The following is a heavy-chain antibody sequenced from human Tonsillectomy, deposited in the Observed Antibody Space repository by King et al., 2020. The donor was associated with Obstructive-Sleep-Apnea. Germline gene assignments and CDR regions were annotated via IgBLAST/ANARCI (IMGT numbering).Heavy chain of an antibody. CDR3: AARIAIGAFDI. Sequence: LQLQESGPGLVKPSETLSLTCTVSGGSISSSSYYWGWIRQPPGKGLGWLGSTYHNGVTYYNPALKSRVPTSVDTSKNQFSLTLSSVTAADTAVYYCAARIAIGAFDIWGQGTMVTVSS. CDR2: TYHNGVT. D-gene: IGHD6-13*01. V-gene: IGHV4-39*07. CDR1: GGSISSSSYY. J-gene: IGHJ3*02.